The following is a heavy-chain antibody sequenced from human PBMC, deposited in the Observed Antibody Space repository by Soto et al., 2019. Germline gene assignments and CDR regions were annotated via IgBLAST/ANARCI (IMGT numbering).Heavy chain of an antibody. V-gene: IGHV3-74*01. CDR2: IYNPGSTA. CDR3: VRGNPGYGNFDY. CDR1: GFTFSSYW. J-gene: IGHJ4*02. Sequence: GGSLRLSCAASGFTFSSYWMHWVRQAPGKGLVWVARIYNPGSTASYADSVKGRFTISRDNAKNTLYLQMSSLTVEDTAVFYCVRGNPGYGNFDYWGQGILVTVSS. D-gene: IGHD5-12*01.